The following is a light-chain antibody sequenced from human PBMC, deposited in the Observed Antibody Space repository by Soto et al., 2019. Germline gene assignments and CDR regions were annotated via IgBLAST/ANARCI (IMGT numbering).Light chain of an antibody. CDR1: QSVSSSY. Sequence: EVVLTQSPGTLSLSPGERSTLSCLASQSVSSSYLAWYQQKPGQSTRLLIYGAYNRASGISDRFSGSGSGTDFTLTIYRLEPEDFAVYYCQPYDSSPGTVGQGTQVEIK. CDR3: QPYDSSPGT. V-gene: IGKV3-20*01. J-gene: IGKJ1*01. CDR2: GAY.